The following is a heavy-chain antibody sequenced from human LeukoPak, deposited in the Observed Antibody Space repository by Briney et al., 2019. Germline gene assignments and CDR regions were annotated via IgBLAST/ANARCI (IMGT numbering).Heavy chain of an antibody. J-gene: IGHJ4*02. CDR1: GFPFSKAW. CDR3: TSDRGIAARPLFDL. CDR2: FKSKTDGGAT. D-gene: IGHD6-6*01. V-gene: IGHV3-15*01. Sequence: PGGSLRLSCAGSGFPFSKAWMIWVRQAPGEGMEWLGRFKSKTDGGATDYAAPVKGRFSLSRDDSKNTLYLQMNSLKIEDTAVYYCTSDRGIAARPLFDLWGQGTLVTVSS.